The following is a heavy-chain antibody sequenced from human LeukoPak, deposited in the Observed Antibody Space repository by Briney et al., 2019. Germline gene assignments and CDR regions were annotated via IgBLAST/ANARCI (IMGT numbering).Heavy chain of an antibody. V-gene: IGHV3-30*01. CDR2: ISYDGSNK. CDR3: ARGGRWVVPAAISGGRLDY. J-gene: IGHJ4*02. CDR1: GFTFSSYA. D-gene: IGHD2-2*02. Sequence: PGGSLRLSCAASGFTFSSYAMHWVRQAPGKGLEWVAVISYDGSNKYYADSVKGRFTISRDNSKNTLYLQMNSLRAEDTAVYYCARGGRWVVPAAISGGRLDYWGQGTLVTVSS.